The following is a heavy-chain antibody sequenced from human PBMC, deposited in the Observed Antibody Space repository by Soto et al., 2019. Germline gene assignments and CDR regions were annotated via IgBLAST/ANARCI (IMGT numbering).Heavy chain of an antibody. CDR3: DTRGAVAPGGY. J-gene: IGHJ4*02. CDR1: GGSFSDFY. D-gene: IGHD2-15*01. Sequence: QVQLQQWGAGLLKPSETLSLTCAVSGGSFSDFYWTWIRQLPGKGLEWIGEINHIGYTNYNPSLETRVAISVDTSKSQFSLYQSSVTGADTAVYVCDTRGAVAPGGYFGQVSLVTVSS. V-gene: IGHV4-34*02. CDR2: INHIGYT.